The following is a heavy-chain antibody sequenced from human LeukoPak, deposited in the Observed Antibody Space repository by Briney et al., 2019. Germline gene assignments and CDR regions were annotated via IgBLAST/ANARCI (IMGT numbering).Heavy chain of an antibody. CDR2: IYTSGST. V-gene: IGHV4-61*02. CDR1: GGSISSGSYY. Sequence: SETLSLTCTVSGGSISSGSYYWSWIRQPAGKGLEWIGRIYTSGSTNYNPSLKSRVTISVDTSKNQFSLELSSVTAADTAVYYCARGYCSGGSCYFIYWGQGTLVTVSS. J-gene: IGHJ4*02. D-gene: IGHD2-15*01. CDR3: ARGYCSGGSCYFIY.